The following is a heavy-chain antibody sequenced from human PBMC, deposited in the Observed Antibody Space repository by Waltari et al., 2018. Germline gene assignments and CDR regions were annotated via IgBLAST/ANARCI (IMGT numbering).Heavy chain of an antibody. CDR3: ANDRRGYDEEIDY. J-gene: IGHJ4*02. V-gene: IGHV3-23*04. Sequence: EVQLVESGGGLVLPGGSLRLSCAASGFSFTNYAMSWVRQAPGKGLEWFSSVRGSGAATYYADSVKGRFTISRDNSKNTVYLQMNSLGADDTAVYYCANDRRGYDEEIDYWGQGTLVTVSS. D-gene: IGHD5-12*01. CDR1: GFSFTNYA. CDR2: VRGSGAAT.